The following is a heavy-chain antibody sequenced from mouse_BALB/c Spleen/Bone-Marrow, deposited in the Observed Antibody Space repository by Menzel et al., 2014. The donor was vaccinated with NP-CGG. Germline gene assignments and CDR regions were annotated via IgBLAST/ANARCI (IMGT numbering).Heavy chain of an antibody. CDR1: GYTFTNYF. CDR3: TRSGYYGYGWYFDV. CDR2: INPSNDTP. Sequence: QVQLKESGAELVKPGASVKLSCRVSGYTFTNYFVYWVKQRPGQGLEWIGEINPSNDTPNFNEKFKSKATLTVDKSSSTAYMQLSSLTSEDSAVYYCTRSGYYGYGWYFDVWGAGPTVTVSS. D-gene: IGHD1-2*01. V-gene: IGHV1S81*02. J-gene: IGHJ1*02.